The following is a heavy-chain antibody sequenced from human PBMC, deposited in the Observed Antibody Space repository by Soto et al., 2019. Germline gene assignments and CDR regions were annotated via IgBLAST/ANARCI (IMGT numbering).Heavy chain of an antibody. V-gene: IGHV1-8*01. CDR2: MNPNSGNT. J-gene: IGHJ5*02. Sequence: GASVKVSCKASGYTFTSYDINWVRQATGQGLEWMGWMNPNSGNTGYAQKFQGRVTMTRNTSISTAYMELSSLRSEDTAVYYCARDRITGFRVGITGRHRRYWFDPWGQGTLVTVSS. D-gene: IGHD1-20*01. CDR1: GYTFTSYD. CDR3: ARDRITGFRVGITGRHRRYWFDP.